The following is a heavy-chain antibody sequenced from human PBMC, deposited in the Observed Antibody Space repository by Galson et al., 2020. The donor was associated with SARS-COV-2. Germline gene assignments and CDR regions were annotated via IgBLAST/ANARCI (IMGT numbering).Heavy chain of an antibody. CDR2: ITNSGTT. D-gene: IGHD7-27*01. CDR3: ATQQGENWGYYYGLDV. Sequence: SETLSLTCAFYRGSFNGYYWSWIRQSPGKGLEWIGEITNSGTTNYNPSLRSRVSISVDTSKNQFLLKLRSVTAADTSVYYCATQQGENWGYYYGLDVWGQGTTVTVSS. J-gene: IGHJ6*02. CDR1: RGSFNGYY. V-gene: IGHV4-34*01.